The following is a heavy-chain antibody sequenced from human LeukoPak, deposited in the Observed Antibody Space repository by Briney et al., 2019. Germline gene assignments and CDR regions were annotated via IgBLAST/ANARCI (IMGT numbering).Heavy chain of an antibody. V-gene: IGHV4-59*02. CDR1: GASVSSHY. CDR2: IYYSGST. CDR3: ARDSCSSTSCYTDWFDP. D-gene: IGHD2-2*02. J-gene: IGHJ5*02. Sequence: SETLSLTCTVSGASVSSHYWSSLRQPPGKGLEWIGYIYYSGSTNYNPSLKSRVTISVDTSKNQFSLKLSSVTAADTAVYYCARDSCSSTSCYTDWFDPWGQGTLVTVSS.